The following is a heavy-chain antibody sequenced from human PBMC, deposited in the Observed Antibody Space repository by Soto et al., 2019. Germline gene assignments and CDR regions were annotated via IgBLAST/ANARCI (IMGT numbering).Heavy chain of an antibody. D-gene: IGHD2-8*01. V-gene: IGHV1-46*04. Sequence: QVQLVQSGAEVKKPGASVKVSCKASGNTFTKYYMHWVRQAPGQGLEWMGIINPSGDTTIYAQKLQGRFTMTRDTARCKVYMDLSSLRSEDTAVYYCATDPSNGRDDAFDIWGQGTMVTVSS. CDR2: INPSGDTT. CDR1: GNTFTKYY. CDR3: ATDPSNGRDDAFDI. J-gene: IGHJ3*02.